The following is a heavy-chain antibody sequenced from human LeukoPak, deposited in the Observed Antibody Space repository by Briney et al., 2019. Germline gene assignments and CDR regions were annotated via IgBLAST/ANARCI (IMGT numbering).Heavy chain of an antibody. CDR3: AKLPTYYYDTSGYFDY. CDR2: ISYDGSNK. Sequence: PGRSLRLSCAASGFTFSSYAMHWVRQAPGKGLEWVAVISYDGSNKYYADSVKGRFTISRDNSKNTLYLQMNSLRAEDTAVYYCAKLPTYYYDTSGYFDYWGQGTLVTVSS. D-gene: IGHD3-22*01. J-gene: IGHJ4*02. V-gene: IGHV3-30-3*02. CDR1: GFTFSSYA.